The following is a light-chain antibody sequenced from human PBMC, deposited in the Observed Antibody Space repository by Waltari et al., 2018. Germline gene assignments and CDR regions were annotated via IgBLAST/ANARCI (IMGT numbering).Light chain of an antibody. CDR2: DVS. CDR1: SSDFGGYNS. CDR3: CSYAGSSTYV. Sequence: QSALTQPASVSGSPGQSITISCTGVSSDFGGYNSVSWYQQYRGKAPKLMFYDVSKRPSGVSNRFSGSKSGNTAALTISGLQAEDEADYYCCSYAGSSTYVFGTGTKVTLL. V-gene: IGLV2-23*02. J-gene: IGLJ1*01.